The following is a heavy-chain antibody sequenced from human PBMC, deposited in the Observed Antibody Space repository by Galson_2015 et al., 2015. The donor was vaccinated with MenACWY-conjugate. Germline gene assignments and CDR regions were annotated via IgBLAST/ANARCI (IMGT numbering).Heavy chain of an antibody. J-gene: IGHJ4*02. Sequence: SLRLSCAASGFAVSTMYMGWVRQAPGKGLEWVAIVYKDGGPAHDDAVKGRFTISRDSSRNTLHLQMNNLRAEDTAVYYCAGGWWDLDYWGQGSLVTVSS. CDR1: GFAVSTMY. D-gene: IGHD2-15*01. CDR2: VYKDGGP. V-gene: IGHV3-53*01. CDR3: AGGWWDLDY.